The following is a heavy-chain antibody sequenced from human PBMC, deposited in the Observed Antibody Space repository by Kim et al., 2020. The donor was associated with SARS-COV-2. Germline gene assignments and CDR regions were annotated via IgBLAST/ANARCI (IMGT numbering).Heavy chain of an antibody. V-gene: IGHV3-33*05. D-gene: IGHD3-10*01. J-gene: IGHJ4*02. CDR1: GFTFSSYG. CDR3: ARGWFGESPPGY. CDR2: ISYDGSNK. Sequence: GGSLRLSCAASGFTFSSYGMHWVRQAPGKGLEWVAVISYDGSNKYYADSVKGRFTISRDNSKNTLYLQMNSQRAEDTAVYYCARGWFGESPPGYWGQGTLVTVSS.